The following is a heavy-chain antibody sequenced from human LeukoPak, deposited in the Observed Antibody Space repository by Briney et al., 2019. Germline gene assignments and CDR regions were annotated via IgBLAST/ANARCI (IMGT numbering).Heavy chain of an antibody. CDR1: GGSISSSSYY. Sequence: SETLSLTCTVAGGSISSSSYYWGCIRQPPGKGLECIGSIYYSGSTYYNPSLKSRVTISVDTSKNQFSLKLSSVTAADTAVYYCARSRIAVAGSANWFDPWGQGTLVTVSS. CDR2: IYYSGST. CDR3: ARSRIAVAGSANWFDP. V-gene: IGHV4-39*07. J-gene: IGHJ5*02. D-gene: IGHD6-19*01.